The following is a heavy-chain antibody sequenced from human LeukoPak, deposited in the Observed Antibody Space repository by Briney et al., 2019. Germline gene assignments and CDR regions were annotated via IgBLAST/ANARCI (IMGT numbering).Heavy chain of an antibody. J-gene: IGHJ4*02. CDR2: ISSSSSYI. Sequence: GGSLRLSCAASGFTFSSYSMNWVRQAPGKGLEWVSSISSSSSYIYYADSVKGRFTISRDNAKNSLYLQMNSLRAEDTAVYYCARDFRGAARPPFDYWGQGTLVTVSS. D-gene: IGHD6-6*01. CDR1: GFTFSSYS. CDR3: ARDFRGAARPPFDY. V-gene: IGHV3-21*01.